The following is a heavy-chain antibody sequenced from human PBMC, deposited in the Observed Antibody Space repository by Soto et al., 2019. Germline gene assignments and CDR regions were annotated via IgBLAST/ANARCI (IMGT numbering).Heavy chain of an antibody. V-gene: IGHV4-4*02. Sequence: QVQLQESGPGLVKPSGTLSLTCAVSGGSISSSNWWSWVRQPPGKGLEWIGEIYHSGNTNYNPSLKSLVTMAVDKSRNQFYLKLSSVTAADTAVYYCARRWGEGRVDYWGQGTLVTVSS. CDR1: GGSISSSNW. CDR2: IYHSGNT. D-gene: IGHD3-10*01. CDR3: ARRWGEGRVDY. J-gene: IGHJ4*02.